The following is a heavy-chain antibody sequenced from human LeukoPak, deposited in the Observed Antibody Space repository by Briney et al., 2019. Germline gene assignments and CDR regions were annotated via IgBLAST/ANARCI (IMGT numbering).Heavy chain of an antibody. CDR2: TYYRSKWYY. CDR1: GESVSSLNGD. CDR3: ARDEGNSGWYTFDY. D-gene: IGHD6-19*01. J-gene: IGHJ4*02. V-gene: IGHV6-1*01. Sequence: SQTLSLTCAISGESVSSLNGDWKWIRQSPSRGLEWLGRTYYRSKWYYDYAESVKGRITINPDTSKNQFSLQLTSVTPEDTAVYYCARDEGNSGWYTFDYWGQGALVTVSS.